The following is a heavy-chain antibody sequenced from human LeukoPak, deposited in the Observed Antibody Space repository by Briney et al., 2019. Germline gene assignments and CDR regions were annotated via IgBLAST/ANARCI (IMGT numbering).Heavy chain of an antibody. D-gene: IGHD4-17*01. V-gene: IGHV3-15*01. CDR1: GFTFTDAW. J-gene: IGHJ4*02. Sequence: PGGSLRLSCAASGFTFTDAWMNWVRQAPGKGLEWVGRIKVAGGTTDYAPPVKDRFTISRDISKNVVYLQMNSLESEDTAVYYCTADLPPFYGDYAIDSWGQGTLVTVSS. CDR3: TADLPPFYGDYAIDS. CDR2: IKVAGGTT.